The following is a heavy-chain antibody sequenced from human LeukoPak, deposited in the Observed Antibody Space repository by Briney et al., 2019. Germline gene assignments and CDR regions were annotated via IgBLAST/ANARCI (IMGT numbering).Heavy chain of an antibody. D-gene: IGHD2/OR15-2a*01. CDR2: ISYSGNT. CDR3: ARGQKNTPFDY. CDR1: GGSFSTYY. V-gene: IGHV4-34*01. J-gene: IGHJ4*02. Sequence: PSETLSLTCAVYGGSFSTYYWTWIRQPPGKGLEWIAEISYSGNTNYNPSLKSRVTIGTSKNEISLNLTSVTAADTAVYYCARGQKNTPFDYWGQGTLVTVSS.